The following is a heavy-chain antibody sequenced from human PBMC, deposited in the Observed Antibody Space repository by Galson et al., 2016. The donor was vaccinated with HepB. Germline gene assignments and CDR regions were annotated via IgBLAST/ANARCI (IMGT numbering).Heavy chain of an antibody. J-gene: IGHJ6*02. D-gene: IGHD1-26*01. Sequence: SVKVSCKASGGTFNSYGISWVRQAPGQGLEWMGGIIPSFGSTNYAQKFQGRVTITADESMSTVDMDLSSLRAEDTAVYYCAKDMLRRELLISSNPRPYYYYGMDGWGQGTTVTVSS. CDR2: IIPSFGST. V-gene: IGHV1-69*13. CDR3: AKDMLRRELLISSNPRPYYYYGMDG. CDR1: GGTFNSYG.